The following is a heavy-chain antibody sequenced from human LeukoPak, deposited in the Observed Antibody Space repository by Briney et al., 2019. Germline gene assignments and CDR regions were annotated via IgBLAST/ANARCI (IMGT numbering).Heavy chain of an antibody. Sequence: ASVKVSCKASGGTFSSYAISWVRQAPGQGLEWMGGIIPIFGTANYAQKFQGRVTITTDESTSTAYMELSSLRSEDTAVYYCASTLRIVAAGFYYYYMDVWGKGTTVTVSS. J-gene: IGHJ6*03. D-gene: IGHD6-13*01. CDR2: IIPIFGTA. V-gene: IGHV1-69*05. CDR3: ASTLRIVAAGFYYYYMDV. CDR1: GGTFSSYA.